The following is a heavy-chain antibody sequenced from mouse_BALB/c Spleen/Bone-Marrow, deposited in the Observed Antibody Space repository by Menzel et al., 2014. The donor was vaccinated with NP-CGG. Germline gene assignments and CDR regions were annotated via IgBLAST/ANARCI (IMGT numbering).Heavy chain of an antibody. Sequence: EVQGVESGGGLVKPGVSLKLSCAASGFTFSSYAMSWVRQTPEKRLEWVATISSGGSYTYYPDSVKGRFTISRDNAKNTLYLQMSSLRSEDTAMYYCARHDGYYAMDYWGQGTSVTVSS. J-gene: IGHJ4*01. V-gene: IGHV5-9-3*01. CDR1: GFTFSSYA. CDR3: ARHDGYYAMDY. CDR2: ISSGGSYT. D-gene: IGHD2-3*01.